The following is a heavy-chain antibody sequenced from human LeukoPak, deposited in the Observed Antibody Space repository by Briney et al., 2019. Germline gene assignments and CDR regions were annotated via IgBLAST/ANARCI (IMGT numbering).Heavy chain of an antibody. J-gene: IGHJ4*02. V-gene: IGHV4-39*07. CDR2: INHSGST. CDR3: ARGRFDY. Sequence: PSETLSLTCTVSGGSISSSSYYWGWIRQPPGKGLEWIGEINHSGSTNYNPSLKSRVTISVDTSKNQFSLKLSSVTAADTAVYYCARGRFDYWGQGTLVTVSS. CDR1: GGSISSSSYY.